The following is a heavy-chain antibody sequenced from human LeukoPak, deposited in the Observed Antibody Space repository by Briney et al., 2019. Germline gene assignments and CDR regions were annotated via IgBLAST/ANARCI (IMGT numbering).Heavy chain of an antibody. J-gene: IGHJ4*02. CDR1: GYTFTNYP. D-gene: IGHD3-22*01. CDR3: ARDHDSSGNYLDFLDS. CDR2: IRVHDGNS. Sequence: GASVKVSCKASGYTFTNYPITWVRQAPGQGLEWMGWIRVHDGNSHYAQKYQGRVTLTTDTSTNAAYMELRSLRSDDTAVYYCARDHDSSGNYLDFLDSWGQGTLVTVSS. V-gene: IGHV1-18*01.